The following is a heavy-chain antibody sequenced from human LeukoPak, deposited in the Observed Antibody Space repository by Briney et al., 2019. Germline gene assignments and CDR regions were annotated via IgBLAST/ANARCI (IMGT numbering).Heavy chain of an antibody. Sequence: GGSLRLSCAASGFTFSSYGMHWVRQAPGKGLEWVSAISGNGRDTYYTDSVMGRFTISRDNSKNTLYLQMHSLRAEDTAIYYCARAAAVCSSTSCYGHYWGQGTLVTVSS. CDR3: ARAAAVCSSTSCYGHY. D-gene: IGHD2-2*01. V-gene: IGHV3-23*01. CDR1: GFTFSSYG. CDR2: ISGNGRDT. J-gene: IGHJ4*02.